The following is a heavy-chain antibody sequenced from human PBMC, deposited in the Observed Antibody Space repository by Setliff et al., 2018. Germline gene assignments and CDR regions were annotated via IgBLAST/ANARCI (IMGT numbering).Heavy chain of an antibody. Sequence: PSETLSLTCTVSGGSISSSSYYWGWIRQPPGKGLEWIGSIYYSGSTNYNPSLKSRVTISVDTSKNQFSLKLSSVTAADTAVYYCARGRYDYVWGSYRSDPYYFDYWGQGTLVTVSS. V-gene: IGHV4-39*07. CDR1: GGSISSSSYY. D-gene: IGHD3-16*02. CDR3: ARGRYDYVWGSYRSDPYYFDY. CDR2: IYYSGST. J-gene: IGHJ4*02.